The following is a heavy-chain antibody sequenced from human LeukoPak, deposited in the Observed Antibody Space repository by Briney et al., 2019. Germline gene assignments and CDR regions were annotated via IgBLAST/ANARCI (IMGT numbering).Heavy chain of an antibody. V-gene: IGHV3-74*01. Sequence: GGSLRLSCAASGFTFNNYWMHWVRQAPGKGLVWVSRIKSDGSITDYADSVKGRFTISRDNAKNTLYLQMNSLRAEDMAVYYCTRGGEPTFFDYWGQGTLVTVSS. D-gene: IGHD3-16*01. J-gene: IGHJ4*02. CDR1: GFTFNNYW. CDR2: IKSDGSIT. CDR3: TRGGEPTFFDY.